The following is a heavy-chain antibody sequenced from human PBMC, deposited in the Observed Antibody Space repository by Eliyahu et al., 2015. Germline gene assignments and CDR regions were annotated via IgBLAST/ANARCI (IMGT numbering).Heavy chain of an antibody. CDR1: GGSISSSSYY. CDR3: ARGGTTFGGVIVKVYFDL. D-gene: IGHD3-16*02. V-gene: IGHV4-39*01. J-gene: IGHJ2*01. CDR2: IYQSGST. Sequence: QLQLQESGPGLVKSSETLSLTCSVSGGSISSSSYYWGWIRQPPGKRLEWIGSIYQSGSTSYNPSLKSRGTISVDTFENQFSLKLSSVTAADTAVYYCARGGTTFGGVIVKVYFDLWGRGTLVSVSS.